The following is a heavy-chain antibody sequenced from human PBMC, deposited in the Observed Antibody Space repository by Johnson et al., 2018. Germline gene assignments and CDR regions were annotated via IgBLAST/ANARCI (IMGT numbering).Heavy chain of an antibody. V-gene: IGHV4-39*07. J-gene: IGHJ6*03. CDR1: GGSISSSSYY. Sequence: QVQLQESGPGLVKXSETXSLXCTVSGGSISSSSYYWGWIRQPPGKGLEWIGSIYYSGSTSYNPSLKSRVTITVDTSKNQFSLKLSSVTAADTAVYYRASDVFYSSSSQGYYYYMDVWGKGTTVTVSS. CDR2: IYYSGST. D-gene: IGHD6-6*01. CDR3: ASDVFYSSSSQGYYYYMDV.